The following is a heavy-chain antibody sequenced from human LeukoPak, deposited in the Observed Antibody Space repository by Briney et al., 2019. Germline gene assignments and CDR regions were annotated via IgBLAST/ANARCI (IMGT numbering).Heavy chain of an antibody. D-gene: IGHD1-26*01. CDR1: RFTFSIFA. V-gene: IGHV3-7*01. J-gene: IGHJ3*02. CDR3: ARPRYSGSYHAFDI. CDR2: IKQDGSEK. Sequence: GGSLRLSCAASRFTFSIFAMNWVRQAPGKGLEWVANIKQDGSEKYYVDSVKGRFTISRDNAENSLYLQMNSLRAEDTAVYYCARPRYSGSYHAFDIWGQGTMVTVSS.